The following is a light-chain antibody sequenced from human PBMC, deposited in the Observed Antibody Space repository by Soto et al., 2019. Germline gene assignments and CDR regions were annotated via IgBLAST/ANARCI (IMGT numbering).Light chain of an antibody. CDR3: QQYNNWPRT. V-gene: IGKV3-15*01. Sequence: EIVMTQSPAPPSVSPGERATLSCRASQSVSSNLAWYQQKPGQAPRLLIYGASTRATGIPARFSGSGSGTEFTLTISSLQSEDFAVYYCQQYNNWPRTFGQGTKVDIK. J-gene: IGKJ1*01. CDR2: GAS. CDR1: QSVSSN.